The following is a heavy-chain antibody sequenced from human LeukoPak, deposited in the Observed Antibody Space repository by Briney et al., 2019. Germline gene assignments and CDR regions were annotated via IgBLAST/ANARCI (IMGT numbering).Heavy chain of an antibody. Sequence: AGGSLRLSCAASGFTFSNAWMSWVRQAPGKGLGWVGRIKSKTDGGTADYAAPVKGRFTISRDDSKNTLYLQMNSLKTEDTAVYYCTTDGGYSYGPFDYWGQGTLVTVSS. CDR3: TTDGGYSYGPFDY. V-gene: IGHV3-15*01. J-gene: IGHJ4*02. CDR2: IKSKTDGGTA. D-gene: IGHD5-18*01. CDR1: GFTFSNAW.